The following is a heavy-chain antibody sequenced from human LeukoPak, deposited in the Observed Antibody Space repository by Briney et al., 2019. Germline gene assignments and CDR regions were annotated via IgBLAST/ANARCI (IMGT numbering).Heavy chain of an antibody. V-gene: IGHV4-39*01. CDR1: GGSISSSSYY. J-gene: IGHJ5*02. Sequence: PSETLSLTCTVSGGSISSSSYYWGWIRQPPGKGLEWIGSIYYSGSTYYNPSLKSRVTISVDTSKNQFSLKLSSVTAADTAVYYCARIKLDWFTSSGWFDPWGQGTLVTVSS. CDR2: IYYSGST. CDR3: ARIKLDWFTSSGWFDP. D-gene: IGHD3-9*01.